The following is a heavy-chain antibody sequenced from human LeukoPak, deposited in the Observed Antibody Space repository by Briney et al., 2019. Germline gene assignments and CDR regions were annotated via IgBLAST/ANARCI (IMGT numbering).Heavy chain of an antibody. CDR2: ISPSSSYI. Sequence: GGSLRLSCAASGFTFSSYSMNWVRQAPGKGLEWVSYISPSSSYIYYADSVKGRFTISRDNAKNSLYLLMNSLRAEDTAVYYCARDGCSSPSCYYGMDVWGQGTTVTVSS. V-gene: IGHV3-21*01. CDR1: GFTFSSYS. D-gene: IGHD2-2*01. CDR3: ARDGCSSPSCYYGMDV. J-gene: IGHJ6*02.